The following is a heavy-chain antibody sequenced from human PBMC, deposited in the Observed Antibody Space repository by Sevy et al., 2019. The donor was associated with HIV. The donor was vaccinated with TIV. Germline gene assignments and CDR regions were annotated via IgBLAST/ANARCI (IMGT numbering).Heavy chain of an antibody. J-gene: IGHJ4*02. Sequence: GGSLRLSCAASGFTFSANWMNWVRQAPGKGLEWVANIKADGSDKHYVDSVGGRFTISRDNAKNLLFLQMNSLRVEDTAVYYCAHETFGRFESWGQVTLVTVSS. D-gene: IGHD3-16*01. CDR1: GFTFSANW. CDR3: AHETFGRFES. CDR2: IKADGSDK. V-gene: IGHV3-7*01.